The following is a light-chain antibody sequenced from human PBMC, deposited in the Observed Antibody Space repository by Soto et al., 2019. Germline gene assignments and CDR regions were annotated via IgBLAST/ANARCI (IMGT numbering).Light chain of an antibody. V-gene: IGKV3-20*01. Sequence: EIVLTQSPGTLSLSPGERATLSCRASQSVSSRYLAWYQQKPGQALRLLIYGASSRAAGIPDRFSGSGSGTDVTLSIRRLEPADFAVYYCQQYGSSPPLTFGGGTKVEIK. J-gene: IGKJ4*01. CDR2: GAS. CDR1: QSVSSRY. CDR3: QQYGSSPPLT.